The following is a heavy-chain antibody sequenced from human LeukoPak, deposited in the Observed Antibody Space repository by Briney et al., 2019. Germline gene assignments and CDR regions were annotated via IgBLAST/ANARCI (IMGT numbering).Heavy chain of an antibody. Sequence: GGSLRLSCAASGLTFNNYAMSWVRQAPGKGLEWVSAISKSGDHTYYAASAKGRFTIYRDNSKNTQYLQMNSPRAEDTAVYYCATSWGPDTSAFRWGRDGMDVWGQGTTVIVS. D-gene: IGHD3-16*01. V-gene: IGHV3-23*01. CDR1: GLTFNNYA. CDR2: ISKSGDHT. J-gene: IGHJ6*02. CDR3: ATSWGPDTSAFRWGRDGMDV.